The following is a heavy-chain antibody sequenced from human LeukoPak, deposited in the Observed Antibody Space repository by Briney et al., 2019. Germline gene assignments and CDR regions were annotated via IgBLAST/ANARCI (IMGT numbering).Heavy chain of an antibody. D-gene: IGHD3-10*01. CDR1: GFTFSSYA. V-gene: IGHV3-23*01. J-gene: IGHJ4*02. CDR3: AKAAGSGSYSPSDY. Sequence: PGGSLRLSCAASGFTFSSYAMSWVRQAPGKGLEWVSTISGSGGSTYNADPVKGRFTISRDNSKNTLYLQMNSLRAEDTAVYYCAKAAGSGSYSPSDYWGQGTLVTVSS. CDR2: ISGSGGST.